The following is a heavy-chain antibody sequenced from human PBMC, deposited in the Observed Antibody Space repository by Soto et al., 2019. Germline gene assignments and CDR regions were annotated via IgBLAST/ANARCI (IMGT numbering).Heavy chain of an antibody. D-gene: IGHD1-7*01. Sequence: QLVQSGAEVKRPGATVKVSCKASGYTFTTSGFNWVRQAPGQGLEWMGWISAKSGNTNYAQKLQGRVTMNTDTSTSTDYMELKSLTSDDTALYYCTRAGASDWNYVSTSSWGQGTLVTVSS. CDR1: GYTFTTSG. J-gene: IGHJ4*02. V-gene: IGHV1-18*04. CDR3: TRAGASDWNYVSTSS. CDR2: ISAKSGNT.